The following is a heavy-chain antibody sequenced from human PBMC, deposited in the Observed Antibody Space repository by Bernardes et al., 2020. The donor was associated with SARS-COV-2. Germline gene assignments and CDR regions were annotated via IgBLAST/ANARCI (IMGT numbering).Heavy chain of an antibody. J-gene: IGHJ4*02. CDR1: GFTFSSYW. CDR2: INSDGSST. CDR3: ARAAVAGTYFDY. V-gene: IGHV3-74*01. Sequence: VGSLSRSCAASGFTFSSYWMHWVRQAPGQGLVWVSRINSDGSSTSYADSVKGRFTISRDNAKNTLYLQMNSLRAEDTAVYYCARAAVAGTYFDYWGQGTLVTVSS. D-gene: IGHD6-19*01.